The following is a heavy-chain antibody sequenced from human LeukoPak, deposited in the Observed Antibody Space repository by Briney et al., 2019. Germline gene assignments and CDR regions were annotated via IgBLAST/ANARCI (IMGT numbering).Heavy chain of an antibody. J-gene: IGHJ3*02. CDR2: ISYDGSNK. Sequence: TGGSLRLSCAASGFTFSSHAMHWVRQAPGKGLEWVAVISYDGSNKYYADSVKGRFTISRDNSKNTLYLQMNSLRAEDTAVYYCARERRGYSYGLNDAFDIWGQGTMVTVSS. CDR3: ARERRGYSYGLNDAFDI. V-gene: IGHV3-30*04. D-gene: IGHD5-18*01. CDR1: GFTFSSHA.